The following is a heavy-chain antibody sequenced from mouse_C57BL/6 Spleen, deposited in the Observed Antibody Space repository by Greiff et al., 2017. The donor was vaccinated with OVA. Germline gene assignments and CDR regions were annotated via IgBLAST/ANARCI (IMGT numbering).Heavy chain of an antibody. Sequence: VQLQQPGAELVKPGASVKMSCKASGYTFTSYWITWVKQRPGQGLEWIGDIYPGSGSTNYNEKFKSKATLTVDTSSSTAYMQLSSLTSVDSAVYYCARSDYYGSSYDYYAMDYWGQGTSVTVSS. J-gene: IGHJ4*01. CDR1: GYTFTSYW. V-gene: IGHV1-55*01. D-gene: IGHD1-1*01. CDR3: ARSDYYGSSYDYYAMDY. CDR2: IYPGSGST.